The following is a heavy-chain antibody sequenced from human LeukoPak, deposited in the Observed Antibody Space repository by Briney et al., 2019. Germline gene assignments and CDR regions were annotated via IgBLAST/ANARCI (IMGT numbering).Heavy chain of an antibody. J-gene: IGHJ4*02. D-gene: IGHD6-13*01. CDR3: ARDYSSSWYLPFDY. Sequence: GASVKVSCKASGYTFTDYDIHWVRQATGQGLEWMGWMNPNRGHTDYAQKFQGRVTMTRNTSIHTAYMELSNLRSEDTAVYYCARDYSSSWYLPFDYWGQGSLVTVSS. CDR2: MNPNRGHT. CDR1: GYTFTDYD. V-gene: IGHV1-8*01.